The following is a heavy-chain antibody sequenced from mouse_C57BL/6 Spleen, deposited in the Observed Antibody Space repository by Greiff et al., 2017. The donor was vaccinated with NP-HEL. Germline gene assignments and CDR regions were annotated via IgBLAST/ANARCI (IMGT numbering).Heavy chain of an antibody. V-gene: IGHV1-9*01. Sequence: QVQLQQSGAELMKPGASVKLSCKATGYTFTGYWIEWVKQRPGHGLEWIGEILPGSGSTNYNEKFKGKATFTADTSSNTAYMQLSSLTTEDSAIYYCARWHSNYEDWFAYWGQGTLVTVSA. CDR3: ARWHSNYEDWFAY. CDR2: ILPGSGST. J-gene: IGHJ3*01. D-gene: IGHD2-5*01. CDR1: GYTFTGYW.